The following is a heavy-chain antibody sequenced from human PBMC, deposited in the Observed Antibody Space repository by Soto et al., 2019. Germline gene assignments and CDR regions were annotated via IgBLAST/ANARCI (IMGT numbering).Heavy chain of an antibody. CDR3: AKLKVPAGIDY. Sequence: PGGSLRLSCAASGFTFSSSAMSWVRQAPGKGLEWVSSITASGGSTYYADSIRGRFTISRDNSRNTLYLQMNTLRAEDAAIYYCAKLKVPAGIDYWGQGALVTVS. CDR2: ITASGGST. J-gene: IGHJ4*02. V-gene: IGHV3-23*01. CDR1: GFTFSSSA. D-gene: IGHD2-2*01.